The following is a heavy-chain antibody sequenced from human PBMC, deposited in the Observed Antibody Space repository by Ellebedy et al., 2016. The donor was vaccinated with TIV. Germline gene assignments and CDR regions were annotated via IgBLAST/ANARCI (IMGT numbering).Heavy chain of an antibody. CDR2: INGGASST. CDR1: GFTFSSYW. J-gene: IGHJ5*02. V-gene: IGHV3-74*01. CDR3: VSTVTRGNWFDP. D-gene: IGHD4-11*01. Sequence: GESLKISXAASGFTFSSYWMHWVRQAPGKGLVWVSRINGGASSTSDADSVKGRFTISRDNAKNTLYLQMNSLRAEDTAVYYCVSTVTRGNWFDPWGQGTLVTVSS.